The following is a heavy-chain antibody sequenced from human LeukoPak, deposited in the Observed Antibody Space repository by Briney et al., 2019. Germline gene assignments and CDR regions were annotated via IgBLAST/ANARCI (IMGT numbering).Heavy chain of an antibody. CDR3: AREHLYDSSGYQANWFDP. CDR1: GGSISSSSYY. Sequence: SETLSLTCTVSGGSISSSSYYWGWIRQPPGKGLEWIGSIYYSGSTYYNPSLKSRVTISVDASKNQFSLKLSSVTAADTAVYYCAREHLYDSSGYQANWFDPWGQGTLVTVSS. J-gene: IGHJ5*02. V-gene: IGHV4-39*07. CDR2: IYYSGST. D-gene: IGHD3-22*01.